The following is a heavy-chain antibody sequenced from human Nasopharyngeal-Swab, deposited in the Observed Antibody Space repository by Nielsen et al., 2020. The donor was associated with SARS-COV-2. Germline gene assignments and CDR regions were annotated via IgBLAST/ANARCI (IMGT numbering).Heavy chain of an antibody. J-gene: IGHJ6*03. V-gene: IGHV3-33*01. Sequence: WIRQPPGKGLEWVAVIWYDGSNKYYADSVKGRFTISRDNSKNTLYLQMNSLRAEDTAVYYCARDHEEYYYYYYMDVWGKGTTVTVSS. CDR3: ARDHEEYYYYYYMDV. CDR2: IWYDGSNK.